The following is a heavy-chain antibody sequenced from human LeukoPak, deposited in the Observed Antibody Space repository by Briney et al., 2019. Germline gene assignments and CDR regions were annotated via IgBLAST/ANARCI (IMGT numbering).Heavy chain of an antibody. CDR1: GYTFTNYA. V-gene: IGHV1-3*01. D-gene: IGHD3-10*01. CDR3: ARGSYYYGSGSFMGSDY. J-gene: IGHJ4*02. Sequence: ASVKVSFKASGYTFTNYAMHWVRQAPGQRPEWMGWINAGNGNTEYSQKFHDRVTITRDISANTAYMELSSLTSEDTAVYYCARGSYYYGSGSFMGSDYWGQGTLVTVSS. CDR2: INAGNGNT.